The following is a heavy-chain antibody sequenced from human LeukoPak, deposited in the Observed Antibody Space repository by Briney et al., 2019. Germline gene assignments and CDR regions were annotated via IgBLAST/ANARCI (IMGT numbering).Heavy chain of an antibody. J-gene: IGHJ4*02. CDR1: GYIFSAYS. CDR3: AVMTAPDAAFEY. Sequence: ASVKVSCKASGYIFSAYSMSWVRQAPGQGLEWMGWIYTTSGDPPTAQTFKDRVTFTRATSINTEYMELTRLTSDDTAMYYCAVMTAPDAAFEYWGQGTLVTVSS. V-gene: IGHV1-2*02. D-gene: IGHD3-16*01. CDR2: IYTTSGDP.